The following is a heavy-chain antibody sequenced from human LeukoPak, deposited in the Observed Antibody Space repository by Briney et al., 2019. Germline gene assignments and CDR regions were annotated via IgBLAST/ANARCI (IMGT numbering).Heavy chain of an antibody. CDR1: GFNFSSYA. J-gene: IGHJ4*02. CDR2: ISASGGST. V-gene: IGHV3-23*01. D-gene: IGHD2-15*01. CDR3: AKTNLGYCSGGSCDSRHYRLVY. Sequence: GGSLRLSCATSGFNFSSYAISWVRQAPGKGLEWVSAISASGGSTYYADSVKGRFTISRDNSKNTLYLQMDSLRAEDTAVYYCAKTNLGYCSGGSCDSRHYRLVYWGQGTLVTVSS.